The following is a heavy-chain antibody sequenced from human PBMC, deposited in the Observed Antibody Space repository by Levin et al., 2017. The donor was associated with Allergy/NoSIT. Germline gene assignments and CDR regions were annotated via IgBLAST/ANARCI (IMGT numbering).Heavy chain of an antibody. D-gene: IGHD3-10*01. CDR2: ISYDGSND. Sequence: LAGGSLRLSCAASGFTFSSHGMYWVRQAPGKGLEWVAAISYDGSNDYYTDSVKGRFTISRDNSKNTLYLQVNSLTADDTAVYYCAKDYYGSGSSTLSNWFDPWGQGTLVTVSS. CDR3: AKDYYGSGSSTLSNWFDP. V-gene: IGHV3-30*18. J-gene: IGHJ5*02. CDR1: GFTFSSHG.